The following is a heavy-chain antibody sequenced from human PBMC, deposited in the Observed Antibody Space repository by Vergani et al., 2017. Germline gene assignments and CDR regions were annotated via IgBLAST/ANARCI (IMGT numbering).Heavy chain of an antibody. V-gene: IGHV3-53*05. Sequence: EVQLVETGGGLIQPGGSLRLSCAASGFTVSSNYMSWVRQAPGKGLEWVSVIYSGGSTYYADSLKGRFTISRDNYKNTLYLQINRLRAEDTAVYYCAREKGRVYGFGYYYYGMDVWGQRSTLTVSS. J-gene: IGHJ6*02. D-gene: IGHD3-10*01. CDR3: AREKGRVYGFGYYYYGMDV. CDR1: GFTVSSNY. CDR2: IYSGGST.